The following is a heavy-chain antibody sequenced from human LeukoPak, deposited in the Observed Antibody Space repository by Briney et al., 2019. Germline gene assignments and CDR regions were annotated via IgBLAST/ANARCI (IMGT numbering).Heavy chain of an antibody. Sequence: PSETLSLTCTVSGGSISSSSYYWGWIRQPPGKGLEWIGSIYYSGSTYYNPSLKSRVTISVDTSKNQFSLKLSSVTAADTAVYYCARQVGGVVAATWLPTGIDYWGQGTLVTVSS. D-gene: IGHD2-15*01. CDR3: ARQVGGVVAATWLPTGIDY. CDR1: GGSISSSSYY. V-gene: IGHV4-39*07. CDR2: IYYSGST. J-gene: IGHJ4*02.